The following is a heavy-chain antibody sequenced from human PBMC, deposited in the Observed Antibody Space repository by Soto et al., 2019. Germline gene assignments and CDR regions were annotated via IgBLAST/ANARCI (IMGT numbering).Heavy chain of an antibody. V-gene: IGHV4-34*01. J-gene: IGHJ5*02. Sequence: SETLSLTCAVYGGSFSGYYWSWIRQPPGKGLEWIGEINHSGSTNYNPSLKSRVTISADTSKNQFSLKLSSVTAADTAVYYCARIKVWYSSGWYGWFDPWGQGTLVTVSS. CDR1: GGSFSGYY. CDR3: ARIKVWYSSGWYGWFDP. D-gene: IGHD6-19*01. CDR2: INHSGST.